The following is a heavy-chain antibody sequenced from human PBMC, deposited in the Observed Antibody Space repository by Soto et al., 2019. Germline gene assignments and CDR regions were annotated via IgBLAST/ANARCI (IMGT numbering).Heavy chain of an antibody. CDR2: IYYSGST. J-gene: IGHJ6*03. CDR3: ARRVVRGSYYYYYMDV. V-gene: IGHV4-39*01. D-gene: IGHD3-10*01. CDR1: GGSISSSSYY. Sequence: SETLSLTCTVSGGSISSSSYYWGWIRQPPGKGLEWIGSIYYSGSTYYNPSLKSRVTISVDTSKNQFSLKLSSVTAADTAVYYCARRVVRGSYYYYYMDVWGKGTTVTVSS.